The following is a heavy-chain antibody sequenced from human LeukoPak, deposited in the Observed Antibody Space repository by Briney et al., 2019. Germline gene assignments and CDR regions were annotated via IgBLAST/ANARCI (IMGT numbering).Heavy chain of an antibody. CDR3: AREYGSGSYRPFDY. CDR1: GGTFSSYA. Sequence: ASVKVSCKASGGTFSSYAISWVRQAPGQGLEWMGRIIPILGIANYAQKFQGRVTITADKSTGTAYMELSSLRSEDTAVYYCAREYGSGSYRPFDYWGQGTLVTVSS. V-gene: IGHV1-69*04. D-gene: IGHD3-10*01. J-gene: IGHJ4*02. CDR2: IIPILGIA.